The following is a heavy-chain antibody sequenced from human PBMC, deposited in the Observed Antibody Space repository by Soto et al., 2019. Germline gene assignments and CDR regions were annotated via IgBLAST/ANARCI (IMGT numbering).Heavy chain of an antibody. V-gene: IGHV5-51*01. CDR1: GYSFTSFC. CDR2: IYPGDSDT. Sequence: PCQSLKIPCKGSGYSFTSFCIGRVLQMPGKGLEGMVIIYPGDSDTRYSPSFQGQVTISADKSINTTYLQWSSLKASDTAIYYCARQAAAGKYYYAMDVWGQGTTVTVSS. CDR3: ARQAAAGKYYYAMDV. J-gene: IGHJ6*02. D-gene: IGHD6-13*01.